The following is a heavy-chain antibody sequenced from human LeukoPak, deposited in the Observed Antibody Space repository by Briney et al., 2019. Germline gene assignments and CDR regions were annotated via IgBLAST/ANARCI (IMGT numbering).Heavy chain of an antibody. D-gene: IGHD3-10*01. J-gene: IGHJ6*02. CDR1: GFTVSSNY. V-gene: IGHV3-53*04. CDR2: IYSGGST. CDR3: ARAGHYYGPYYYYGMDV. Sequence: PGGSLRLSCAASGFTVSSNYMSWVRQASGKGLEWVSVIYSGGSTYYADSVKGRFTISRHNSKNTLYLQMISLRAEDTAVYYCARAGHYYGPYYYYGMDVWGQGTTVTVSS.